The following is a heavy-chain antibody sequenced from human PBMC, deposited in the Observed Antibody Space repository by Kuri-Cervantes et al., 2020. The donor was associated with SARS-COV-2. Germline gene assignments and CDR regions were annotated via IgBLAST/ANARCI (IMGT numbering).Heavy chain of an antibody. CDR1: GFTFSSYW. V-gene: IGHV3-7*05. D-gene: IGHD6-19*01. CDR2: IKQDGSEK. CDR3: ARDRHLAVAGHFDY. J-gene: IGHJ4*02. Sequence: GGSLRLSCAASGFTFSSYWMSWVRQAPGKGLEWVANIKQDGSEKYYVDSVEGRFTISRDNAKNSLYLQMNSLRAEDTAVYYCARDRHLAVAGHFDYWGQGTLVTVSS.